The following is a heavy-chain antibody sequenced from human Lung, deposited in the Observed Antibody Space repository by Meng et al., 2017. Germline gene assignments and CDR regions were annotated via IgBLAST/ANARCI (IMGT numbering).Heavy chain of an antibody. CDR3: ARDEDISAAGKLFGDY. V-gene: IGHV1-2*06. J-gene: IGHJ4*02. D-gene: IGHD6-13*01. CDR2: IDPKSGDT. Sequence: GQLGAAGAEVKKPGASVKVSCKPSGYNFPDYWLHWVRRAPGQGLEWMGRIDPKSGDTHYAQRFQGRVTMTGDTSISTAYMELSGLRSDDTAMYYCARDEDISAAGKLFGDYWGQGTLVTVSS. CDR1: GYNFPDYW.